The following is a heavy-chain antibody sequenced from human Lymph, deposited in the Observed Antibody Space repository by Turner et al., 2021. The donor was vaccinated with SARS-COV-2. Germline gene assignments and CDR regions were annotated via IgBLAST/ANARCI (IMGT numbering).Heavy chain of an antibody. CDR1: GGTFSSYA. CDR3: ARDSPSCRSTSCYDP. D-gene: IGHD2-2*01. J-gene: IGHJ5*02. V-gene: IGHV1-69*10. CDR2: IIPNLGIT. Sequence: QVQLVQSGAEVKKPGSSVKVPCKSSGGTFSSYATTWVRQAPGQGLEGMGGIIPNLGITNYAQKFQGRVTITADKNTSTAYMELSSLGSEDTAVYYCARDSPSCRSTSCYDPWGQGTLVTVSS.